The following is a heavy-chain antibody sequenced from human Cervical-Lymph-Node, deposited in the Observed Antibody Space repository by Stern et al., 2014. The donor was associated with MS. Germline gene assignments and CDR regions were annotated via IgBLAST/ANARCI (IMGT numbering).Heavy chain of an antibody. CDR1: GFTFTTYA. Sequence: EVQLVESGGGLVQPGGSLRLSCVASGFTFTTYAMTWVRQAPGKGLEWVSAISGSGASTYYTDSVKGRFTISRDNSKSTLYLQMNSLRVDDTAFYYCAKDRNYYDSSGYIDYWGQGTLVTVSS. D-gene: IGHD3-22*01. CDR2: ISGSGAST. J-gene: IGHJ4*02. V-gene: IGHV3-23*04. CDR3: AKDRNYYDSSGYIDY.